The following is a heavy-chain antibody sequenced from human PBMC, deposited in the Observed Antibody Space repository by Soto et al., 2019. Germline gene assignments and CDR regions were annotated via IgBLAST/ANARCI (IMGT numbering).Heavy chain of an antibody. CDR3: ASSHSGSYYPTFDY. CDR1: GYTFTGYY. D-gene: IGHD1-26*01. Sequence: QVQLVQSGAEVKKPGASVKLSCKASGYTFTGYYMHWVRQAPGQGLEWMGWINPNSGGTNYAQKFQGRVTMTRDTSTSTAYMELSRLRSADTAVYYYASSHSGSYYPTFDYCGQGTLVTVSS. V-gene: IGHV1-2*02. J-gene: IGHJ4*02. CDR2: INPNSGGT.